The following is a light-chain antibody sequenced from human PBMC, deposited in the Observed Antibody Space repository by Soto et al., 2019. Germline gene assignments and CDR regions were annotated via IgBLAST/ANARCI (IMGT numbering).Light chain of an antibody. CDR1: QSVDTTF. CDR2: GAS. J-gene: IGKJ1*01. CDR3: QQYMSSVT. V-gene: IGKV3-20*01. Sequence: EIVLTQSPGSLSLSPGQRATLSCRASQSVDTTFFAWYQKKPGQAPRLLIYGASKRATGIPDSFSGSASGTDFTLIIRRLEPEDFAVYYCQQYMSSVTFGQGTKVEIK.